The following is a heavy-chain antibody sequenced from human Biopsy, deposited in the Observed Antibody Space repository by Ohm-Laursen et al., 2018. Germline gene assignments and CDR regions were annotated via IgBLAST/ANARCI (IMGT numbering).Heavy chain of an antibody. CDR1: GGDINNYY. Sequence: PSETLSLTCNVSGGDINNYYWSWIRQPAGKGLEWIGRIYPGGSTNYNPSLKSRVTMSVDTSKKQLSLRLRSVTAADTAMYYCARGDYFDSNGYFWFDPWGQGTLVTVSS. CDR2: IYPGGST. D-gene: IGHD3-22*01. CDR3: ARGDYFDSNGYFWFDP. V-gene: IGHV4-4*07. J-gene: IGHJ5*02.